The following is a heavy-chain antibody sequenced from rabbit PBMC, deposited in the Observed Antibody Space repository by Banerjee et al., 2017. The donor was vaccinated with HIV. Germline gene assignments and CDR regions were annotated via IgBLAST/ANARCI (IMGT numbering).Heavy chain of an antibody. Sequence: QSLEESGGGLVQPEGSLTLTCTASGFSFGSYYYMCWVRQAPGKGLEWIGCIYTGSGSTYYASWAKGRFTISKTSSTTVTLQMTSLTAADTATYFCARDNYDDYGDLGGFNLWGQGTLVTVS. CDR2: IYTGSGST. V-gene: IGHV1S40*01. J-gene: IGHJ4*01. CDR1: GFSFGSYYY. D-gene: IGHD2-1*01. CDR3: ARDNYDDYGDLGGFNL.